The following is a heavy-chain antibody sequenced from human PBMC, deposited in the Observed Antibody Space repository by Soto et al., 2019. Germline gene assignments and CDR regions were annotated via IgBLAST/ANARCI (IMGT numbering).Heavy chain of an antibody. CDR2: ISYSGST. CDR3: AGEGAGPKGSSSWPDDAFDI. Sequence: QVQLQESGPGLVKPSQTLSLTCTVSGGSISSGGYYWSWIRQHPGKGLEWIGYISYSGSTYYNSYLKSRVTVSVETSKNQFALKLTSVTAADTAVYYCAGEGAGPKGSSSWPDDAFDIWGQGTMVTVSS. D-gene: IGHD6-13*01. V-gene: IGHV4-31*03. J-gene: IGHJ3*02. CDR1: GGSISSGGYY.